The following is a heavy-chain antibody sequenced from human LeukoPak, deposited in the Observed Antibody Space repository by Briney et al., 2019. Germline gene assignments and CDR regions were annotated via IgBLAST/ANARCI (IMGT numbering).Heavy chain of an antibody. CDR1: GGSISSGGYY. Sequence: SETLSLTCTVSGGSISSGGYYWSWIRQHPGKGLEWIGYIYYSGSTYYNPSLKSRVTISVDTSKNQCSLKLSSVTAADTAVYYCARASGSTRPLYYMDVWGKGTTVTVSS. CDR3: ARASGSTRPLYYMDV. CDR2: IYYSGST. J-gene: IGHJ6*03. D-gene: IGHD2-2*01. V-gene: IGHV4-31*03.